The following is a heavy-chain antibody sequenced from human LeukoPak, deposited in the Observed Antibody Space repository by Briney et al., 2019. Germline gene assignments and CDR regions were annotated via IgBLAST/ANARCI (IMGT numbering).Heavy chain of an antibody. V-gene: IGHV4-61*02. D-gene: IGHD2-15*01. J-gene: IGHJ4*01. CDR1: GGSISSGSYY. Sequence: PSETLSLTCTVSGGSISSGSYYWTWIRQPAGKGLEWIGRIYIGESANYNSSLESRVTISVDTSKNQFSLKLSSVTAADTAVYYCARSRERICSDNARYVDLQARWGHGTLVTVSS. CDR2: IYIGESA. CDR3: ARSRERICSDNARYVDLQAR.